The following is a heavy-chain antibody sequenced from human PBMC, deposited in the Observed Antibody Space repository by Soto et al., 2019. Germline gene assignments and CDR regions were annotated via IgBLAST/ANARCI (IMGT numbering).Heavy chain of an antibody. J-gene: IGHJ6*02. CDR3: AKDRRGVMDV. V-gene: IGHV3-23*01. Sequence: GGSLRLSCAACGFTFSNYDMSWVRQAPWKGLEWVSAVSESGLSTYYADSVKGHFTISRDDSKNTLYLQMNSLRAEDTAIYFCAKDRRGVMDVFGQRTTVPFSS. CDR2: VSESGLST. D-gene: IGHD3-10*01. CDR1: GFTFSNYD.